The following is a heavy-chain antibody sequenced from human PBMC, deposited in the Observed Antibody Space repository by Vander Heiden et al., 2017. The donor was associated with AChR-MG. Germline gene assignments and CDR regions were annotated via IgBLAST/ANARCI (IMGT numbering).Heavy chain of an antibody. CDR3: VGLDYYGSGS. CDR1: GFTFRSYA. CDR2: ISSNGGST. V-gene: IGHV3-64D*06. Sequence: EVQRVESGGGLVQPGCSLRLSCSASGFTFRSYAMHWVRQAPGKGLEYVSAISSNGGSTYYADSVKGRFTISRDNSKNTLYLQMSSLRAEDTAVYYCVGLDYYGSGSWGQGTLVTVSS. D-gene: IGHD3-10*01. J-gene: IGHJ4*02.